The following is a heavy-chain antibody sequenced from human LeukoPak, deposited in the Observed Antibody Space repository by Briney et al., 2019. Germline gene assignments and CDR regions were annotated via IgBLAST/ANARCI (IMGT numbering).Heavy chain of an antibody. Sequence: SETLSLTCAVYGGSFSGYYWSWIRQPPGKGLEWIGEINHSGSTNYNPSLKSRVTISVDTSKNQFSLKLSSVTAADTAVYYCARLSYDSSGYSQGVDYWGQGTLVTVSS. V-gene: IGHV4-34*01. CDR2: INHSGST. CDR3: ARLSYDSSGYSQGVDY. CDR1: GGSFSGYY. D-gene: IGHD3-22*01. J-gene: IGHJ4*02.